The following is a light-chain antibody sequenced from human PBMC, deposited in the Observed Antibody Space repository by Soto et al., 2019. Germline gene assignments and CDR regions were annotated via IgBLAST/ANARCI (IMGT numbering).Light chain of an antibody. V-gene: IGLV2-14*01. J-gene: IGLJ3*02. CDR3: SSYTSSNTWV. CDR1: SSDVGDYNY. CDR2: EVS. Sequence: QSVLTQPASVSGSPGQSITISCTGTSSDVGDYNYVSWYQQHPGKAPKLMIYEVSNRPSGVSNRFSGSKSGNTASLTISGLQAVDEADYYCSSYTSSNTWVFGGGTQLTVL.